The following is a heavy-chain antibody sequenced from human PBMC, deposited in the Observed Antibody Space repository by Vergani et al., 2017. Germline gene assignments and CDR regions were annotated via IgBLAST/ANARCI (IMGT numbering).Heavy chain of an antibody. CDR3: ARGRGTDYGDYVLTEKGYYFDY. V-gene: IGHV4-59*12. Sequence: QVQLQESGPGLVKPSETLSLTCTVSGGSISSYYWSWIRQPPGKGLEWIGYIYYSGSTNYNPSLKSRVTISVDTSKNQFSLKLSSVTAADTAVYYCARGRGTDYGDYVLTEKGYYFDYWGQGTLVTVSS. CDR2: IYYSGST. J-gene: IGHJ4*02. D-gene: IGHD4-17*01. CDR1: GGSISSYY.